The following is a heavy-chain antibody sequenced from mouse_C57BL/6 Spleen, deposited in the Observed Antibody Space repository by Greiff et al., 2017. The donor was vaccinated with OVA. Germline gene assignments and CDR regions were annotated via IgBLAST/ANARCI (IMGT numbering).Heavy chain of an antibody. CDR3: ARSGTGIYYAMDY. Sequence: VQLQQPGAELVRPGTSVKLSCKASGYTFTSYWMHWVKQRPGQGLEWIGVIDPSDSYTNYNQKFKGKATLTVDTSSSTAYMQLSSLTSEDSAVYYCARSGTGIYYAMDYWGQGTSVTVSS. V-gene: IGHV1-59*01. CDR1: GYTFTSYW. D-gene: IGHD4-1*01. CDR2: IDPSDSYT. J-gene: IGHJ4*01.